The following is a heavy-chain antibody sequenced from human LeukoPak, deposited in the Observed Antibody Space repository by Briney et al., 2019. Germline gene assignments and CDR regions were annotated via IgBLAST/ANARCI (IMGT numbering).Heavy chain of an antibody. Sequence: PGGSRRLSCSASGFTFSRFAMTWVRQVPGRGLEWVSTISGNGHQTYYADSVKGRFSVSRDNSKNILYLQMGSLRADDSALYYCAKDANYYDSSGYFIPFDYWGQGTLVTVSS. V-gene: IGHV3-23*01. J-gene: IGHJ4*02. CDR1: GFTFSRFA. CDR2: ISGNGHQT. CDR3: AKDANYYDSSGYFIPFDY. D-gene: IGHD3-22*01.